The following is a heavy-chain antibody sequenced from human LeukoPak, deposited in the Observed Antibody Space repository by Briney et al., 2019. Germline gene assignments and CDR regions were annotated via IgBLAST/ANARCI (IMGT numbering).Heavy chain of an antibody. CDR3: ARGRTTSCWSAFDI. CDR1: GFTFRTYA. Sequence: PPGGSLRLSCTASGFTFRTYAMSWVRQAPGKGLEWVSGISGSGGSTYYEDSVKGRLTISRDNSKNTLYLQMNSLRAEDTAVYYCARGRTTSCWSAFDIWGQGAMVTVSS. V-gene: IGHV3-23*01. D-gene: IGHD2-2*01. CDR2: ISGSGGST. J-gene: IGHJ3*02.